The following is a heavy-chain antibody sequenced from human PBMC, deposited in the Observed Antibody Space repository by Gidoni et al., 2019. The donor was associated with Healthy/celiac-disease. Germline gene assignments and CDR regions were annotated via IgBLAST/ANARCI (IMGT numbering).Heavy chain of an antibody. CDR3: ARERRTAMVSGNWFDP. V-gene: IGHV3-30-3*01. D-gene: IGHD5-18*01. CDR1: GFTFSSYA. J-gene: IGHJ5*02. Sequence: QVQLVESGGGVVQPGRSLRLSCSASGFTFSSYAMHWVRQAPGKGLEWVAVISYDGSNKYYADSVKGRFTISRDNSKNTLYLQMNSLRAEDTAVYYCARERRTAMVSGNWFDPWGQGTLVTVSS. CDR2: ISYDGSNK.